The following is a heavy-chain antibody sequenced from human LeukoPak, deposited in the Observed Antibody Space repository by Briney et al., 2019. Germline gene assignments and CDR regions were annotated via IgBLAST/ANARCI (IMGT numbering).Heavy chain of an antibody. CDR2: ISSSGSTI. Sequence: GGSLRLSCAASGFTFSSYEMNWVRQAPGKGLEWVSYISSSGSTIYYADSVKGRFTISRDNAKNSLYLQMNSLRAEDTAVYYCAKDLGEQWASYYFDYWGQGTLVTVSS. V-gene: IGHV3-48*03. CDR3: AKDLGEQWASYYFDY. CDR1: GFTFSSYE. D-gene: IGHD6-19*01. J-gene: IGHJ4*02.